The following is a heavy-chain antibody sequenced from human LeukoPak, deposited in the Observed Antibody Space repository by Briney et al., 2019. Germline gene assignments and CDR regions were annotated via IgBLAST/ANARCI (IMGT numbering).Heavy chain of an antibody. Sequence: ASVKVSCKTSGGTFTSYAINWVRQPLGQGLEWMGRVIPLLNKPTYAQNFQGRLTINADKSTNTVYMELSSLTSEDTAVYYCATQGPYPPPAGDPAFDYLWGTPRPFDNWGQGTLAIVSS. V-gene: IGHV1-69*04. CDR1: GGTFTSYA. CDR2: VIPLLNKP. D-gene: IGHD3-16*01. J-gene: IGHJ4*02. CDR3: ATQGPYPPPAGDPAFDYLWGTPRPFDN.